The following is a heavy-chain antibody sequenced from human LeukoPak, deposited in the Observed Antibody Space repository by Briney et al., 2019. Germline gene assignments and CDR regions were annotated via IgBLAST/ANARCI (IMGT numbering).Heavy chain of an antibody. CDR3: VRSGYCYGGTCHSGAFDI. J-gene: IGHJ3*02. CDR2: ISGYNSKP. CDR1: GYSFTNYG. D-gene: IGHD2-15*01. V-gene: IGHV1-18*01. Sequence: ASVKVSCKTSGYSFTNYGITWVRQAPGQGLEWMGWISGYNSKPFYAQNFQGRVTMTTDTSTSTVYMEVRSLRSDDAAVYYCVRSGYCYGGTCHSGAFDIWGQGTVVTVSS.